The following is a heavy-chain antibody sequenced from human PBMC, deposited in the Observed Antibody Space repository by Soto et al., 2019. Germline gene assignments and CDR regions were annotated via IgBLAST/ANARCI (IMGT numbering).Heavy chain of an antibody. J-gene: IGHJ3*02. CDR3: ARDRAGYCSSTSCYDAFDI. D-gene: IGHD2-2*01. CDR2: IYSGGST. CDR1: GFTVSSNY. Sequence: PGGSLRLSCAASGFTVSSNYMSWVRQAPGKGLEWVSVIYSGGSTYYADSVKGRFTISRDNSKNTLYLQMNSLRAEDTAVYYCARDRAGYCSSTSCYDAFDIWGQGTMVTVSS. V-gene: IGHV3-66*01.